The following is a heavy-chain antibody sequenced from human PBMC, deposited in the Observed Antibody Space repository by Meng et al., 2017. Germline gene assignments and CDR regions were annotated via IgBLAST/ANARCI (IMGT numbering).Heavy chain of an antibody. CDR1: GFTFDDYG. D-gene: IGHD6-19*01. CDR3: ARSSGWYSGGYYYGMDV. V-gene: IGHV3-20*01. Sequence: GGSLRLSCAASGFTFDDYGMSWVRQAPGKGLEWVSGINWNGGSTGYADSVKGRFTISRDNAKNSLYLQMNSLRAEDTALYHCARSSGWYSGGYYYGMDVWGQGTTVIVSS. J-gene: IGHJ6*02. CDR2: INWNGGST.